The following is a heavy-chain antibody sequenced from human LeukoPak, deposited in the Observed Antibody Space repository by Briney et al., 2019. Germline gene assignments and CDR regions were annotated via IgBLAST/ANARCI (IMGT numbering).Heavy chain of an antibody. CDR3: ARNSSWYFDY. J-gene: IGHJ4*02. CDR1: DYSISSDYY. V-gene: IGHV4-38-2*01. CDR2: IYQSGST. D-gene: IGHD6-13*01. Sequence: PSETLSLTCAVSDYSISSDYYWGWIRQPPGKRLEWIGSIYQSGSTHYNQSLKSRVTISVDTSKNQFSLKLNSVTAADTAVYYCARNSSWYFDYWGQGTLVTVSS.